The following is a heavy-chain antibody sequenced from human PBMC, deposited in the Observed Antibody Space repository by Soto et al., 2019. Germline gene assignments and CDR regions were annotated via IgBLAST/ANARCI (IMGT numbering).Heavy chain of an antibody. D-gene: IGHD6-19*01. CDR3: XRLCPLSGWHSTCRTDY. V-gene: IGHV5-10-1*01. CDR1: GYSFTIYW. Sequence: GESLKISCKGSGYSFTIYWISWVRQMPGKGLEWMGRIDPSDSYTNYSPSFQGHVTISADKSISTAYLQCSSLKASDTAMYYCXRLCPLSGWHSTCRTDYWGQGTLVTVSS. J-gene: IGHJ4*02. CDR2: IDPSDSYT.